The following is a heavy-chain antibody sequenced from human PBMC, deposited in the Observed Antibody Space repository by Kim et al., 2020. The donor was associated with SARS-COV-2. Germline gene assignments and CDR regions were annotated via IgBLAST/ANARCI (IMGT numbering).Heavy chain of an antibody. CDR2: IYMGGST. CDR1: GDSISSGRHY. J-gene: IGHJ4*02. V-gene: IGHV4-61*02. D-gene: IGHD1-1*01. Sequence: SETLSLTCTVSGDSISSGRHYWNWIRQPAGKGLEWIGRIYMGGSTNYNPSLKSRVAMSVDPSENQFSLKVTSVTAADTAVYYCARGTQLAVPFVFDYWCRGIRVSVSS. CDR3: ARGTQLAVPFVFDY.